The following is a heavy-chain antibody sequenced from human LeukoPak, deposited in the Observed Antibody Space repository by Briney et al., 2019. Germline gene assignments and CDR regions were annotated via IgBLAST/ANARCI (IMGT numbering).Heavy chain of an antibody. CDR1: GFTFSDYY. D-gene: IGHD3-3*01. CDR3: ARDGLTGTPYYDFWSGYLIHYGMDV. CDR2: ISSSGSTI. Sequence: GGSLTLSCAASGFTFSDYYMSWIRQAPRKGLEWVSYISSSGSTIYYADSVQGRFTISRDNAKNSLYLQMNSLRAEDTAVYYCARDGLTGTPYYDFWSGYLIHYGMDVWGQGTTVTVSS. J-gene: IGHJ6*02. V-gene: IGHV3-11*01.